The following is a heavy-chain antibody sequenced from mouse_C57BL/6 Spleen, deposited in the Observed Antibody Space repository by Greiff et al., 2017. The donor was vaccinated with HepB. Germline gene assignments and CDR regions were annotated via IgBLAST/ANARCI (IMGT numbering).Heavy chain of an antibody. Sequence: QVQLKQSGTELVKPGASVKLSCKASGYTFTSYWMHWVKQRPGQGLEWIGNINPSNGGTNYNEKFKSKATLTVDKSSSTAYMQLSSLTSEDSAVYYCAREGNWDVGYFDYWGQGTTLTVSS. CDR2: INPSNGGT. CDR3: AREGNWDVGYFDY. V-gene: IGHV1-53*01. CDR1: GYTFTSYW. J-gene: IGHJ2*01. D-gene: IGHD4-1*01.